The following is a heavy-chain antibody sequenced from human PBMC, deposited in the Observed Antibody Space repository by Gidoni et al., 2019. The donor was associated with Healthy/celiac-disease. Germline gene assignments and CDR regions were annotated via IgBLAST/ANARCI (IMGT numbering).Heavy chain of an antibody. CDR3: ATNDYDRNDYNYGHY. Sequence: QMQLVESGGGVVQPGRSLRLSCAASGFPFSNYGMHWVRQAPGKGREWVAVIAYDGSSKYYADSVKGRFTISRDNSKNTLYLQMNSLRAEDKAGSNCATNDYDRNDYNYGHYWGQGTLVTVSS. V-gene: IGHV3-30*03. CDR1: GFPFSNYG. J-gene: IGHJ4*02. CDR2: IAYDGSSK. D-gene: IGHD3-22*01.